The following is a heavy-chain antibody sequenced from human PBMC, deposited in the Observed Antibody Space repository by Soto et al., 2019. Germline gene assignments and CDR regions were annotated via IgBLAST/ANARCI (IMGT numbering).Heavy chain of an antibody. D-gene: IGHD3-22*01. CDR3: ARGDGDYYDGNGYLGRH. CDR1: GFTFSSYW. Sequence: EVQLVESGGGIVQPGGSLRLSCAASGFTFSSYWMHWVRQAPGKGLVWVSRINSDGSRTSYADSAKGRFTISRDKAKNTVNLQMNSLRAEDTAVYYCARGDGDYYDGNGYLGRHWGQGTLVTVSS. CDR2: INSDGSRT. V-gene: IGHV3-74*01. J-gene: IGHJ4*02.